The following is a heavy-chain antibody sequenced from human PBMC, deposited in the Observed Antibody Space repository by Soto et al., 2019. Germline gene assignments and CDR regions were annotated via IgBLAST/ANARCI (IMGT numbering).Heavy chain of an antibody. Sequence: SVKVSCKAPGGTFNTYAISWVRQAPGQGLEWMGGIIPMFGTANYAQRFQGRVTITADESTNTVYMELSSLRSEDTAVYFCASGIQLWLRRINNGYSGWGQGTLVTVSS. V-gene: IGHV1-69*13. J-gene: IGHJ4*02. CDR1: GGTFNTYA. D-gene: IGHD5-18*01. CDR3: ASGIQLWLRRINNGYSG. CDR2: IIPMFGTA.